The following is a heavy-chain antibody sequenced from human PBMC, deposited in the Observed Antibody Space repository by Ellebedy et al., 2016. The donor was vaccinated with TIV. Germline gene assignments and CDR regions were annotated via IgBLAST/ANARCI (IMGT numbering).Heavy chain of an antibody. CDR3: ARDGVEDYFDY. CDR1: GGSISSYY. J-gene: IGHJ4*02. V-gene: IGHV4-59*01. Sequence: MPSETLSLTCTVSGGSISSYYWSRIRQPPGQGLEWIGYVYHTGSTNYNPALRSRVTLAVDTPKNEFSLKLSSVTTADTAIYYCARDGVEDYFDYWGQGLLVTVSS. D-gene: IGHD3-10*01. CDR2: VYHTGST.